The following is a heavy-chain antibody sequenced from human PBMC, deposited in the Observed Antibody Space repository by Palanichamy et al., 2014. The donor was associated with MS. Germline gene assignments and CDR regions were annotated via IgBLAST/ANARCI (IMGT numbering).Heavy chain of an antibody. CDR2: ISYDGSNK. Sequence: QVQLVESGGGVVQPGRSLRLSCAASGFTFSSYGMHWVRQALGKGLEWVTVISYDGSNKYYADSVKGRFTISRDNSKNTLYLQMNSLRAEDTAVYYCAKAHLGYFDYWGQGTLVTVSS. J-gene: IGHJ4*02. V-gene: IGHV3-30*18. CDR1: GFTFSSYG. D-gene: IGHD7-27*01. CDR3: AKAHLGYFDY.